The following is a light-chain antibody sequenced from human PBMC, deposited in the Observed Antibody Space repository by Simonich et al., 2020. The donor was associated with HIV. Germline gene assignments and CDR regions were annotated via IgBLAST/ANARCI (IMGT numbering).Light chain of an antibody. Sequence: DIVMTQSPDFLAVSLGERATINCKSSQSVLYSSNNMNNLAWYPQKPGQPPKLLFYWASTRESGVPDRVSGSGSGTDFTLTISSLQAEDVAVYYCQQYYSTPYTFGQGTKLEIK. CDR3: QQYYSTPYT. CDR1: QSVLYSSNNMNN. CDR2: WAS. J-gene: IGKJ2*01. V-gene: IGKV4-1*01.